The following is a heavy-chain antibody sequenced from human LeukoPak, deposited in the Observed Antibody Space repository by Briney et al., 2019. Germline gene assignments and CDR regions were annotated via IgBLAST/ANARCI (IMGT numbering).Heavy chain of an antibody. CDR1: GFTFSNYG. CDR3: ARDPCSGGSCYFMDV. D-gene: IGHD2-15*01. Sequence: GGSLRLSCAASGFTFSNYGMHWVRQAPGKGLEWVAVIWYVGSNKYYADSVKGRFTISRDNSKNTLYLQMNSLRAEDTAVYYCARDPCSGGSCYFMDVWGQGTTVTVSS. J-gene: IGHJ6*02. CDR2: IWYVGSNK. V-gene: IGHV3-33*01.